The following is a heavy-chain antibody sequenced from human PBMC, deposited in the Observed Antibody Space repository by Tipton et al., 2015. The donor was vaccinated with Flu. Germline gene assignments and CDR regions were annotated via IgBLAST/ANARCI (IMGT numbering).Heavy chain of an antibody. J-gene: IGHJ3*02. Sequence: SLRLSCAASGFTFSSYWMSWVRQAPGKGLEWVANIKQDGNEKYYVDSVKGRFTISRDNAKNSLYLQMNSLRAEDTAVYYCARDGEDYDSSGYYLGGGSDAFDIWGQGTMVTVS. V-gene: IGHV3-7*01. CDR1: GFTFSSYW. D-gene: IGHD3-22*01. CDR2: IKQDGNEK. CDR3: ARDGEDYDSSGYYLGGGSDAFDI.